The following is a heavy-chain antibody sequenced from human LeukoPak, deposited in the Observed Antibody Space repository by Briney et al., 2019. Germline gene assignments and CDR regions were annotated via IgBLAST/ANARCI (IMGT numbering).Heavy chain of an antibody. V-gene: IGHV1-18*04. CDR2: ISAYNGNT. D-gene: IGHD3-16*01. CDR3: ARRGLGYYYGMDV. CDR1: GYTFTSYG. Sequence: ASVKVSCKASGYTFTSYGISWVRQAPGQGLEWMGWISAYNGNTNYAQKLQGRVTMTTDTSTSTAYVELRSLRSDDTAVYYCARRGLGYYYGMDVWGKGTTVTVSS. J-gene: IGHJ6*04.